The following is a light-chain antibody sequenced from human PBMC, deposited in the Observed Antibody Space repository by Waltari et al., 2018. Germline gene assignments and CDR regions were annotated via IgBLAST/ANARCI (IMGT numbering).Light chain of an antibody. CDR1: QSISSY. J-gene: IGKJ4*01. Sequence: EVVLTQSPATLSLSPGERATLSCRASQSISSYLGWYQQKVGQPPRLLIYDASNMASGVPARFSGSGSGTDFTLTIGSLEPEDFAVYYCQQRSRWPLTFGGGTKVEIK. V-gene: IGKV3-11*01. CDR2: DAS. CDR3: QQRSRWPLT.